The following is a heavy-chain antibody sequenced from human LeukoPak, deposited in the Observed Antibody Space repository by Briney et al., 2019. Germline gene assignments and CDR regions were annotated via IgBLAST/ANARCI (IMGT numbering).Heavy chain of an antibody. Sequence: SDTLSLTCTVSGGSISSYYWSWIRQPAGKGLEWIGRIYTSGSTNYNPSLKSRVTMSVDTSKNQFSLKLSSVTAADTAVYYCARERFGDLSWGLYYYYYYMDVWGKGTTVTVSS. V-gene: IGHV4-4*07. D-gene: IGHD3-10*01. J-gene: IGHJ6*03. CDR2: IYTSGST. CDR3: ARERFGDLSWGLYYYYYYMDV. CDR1: GGSISSYY.